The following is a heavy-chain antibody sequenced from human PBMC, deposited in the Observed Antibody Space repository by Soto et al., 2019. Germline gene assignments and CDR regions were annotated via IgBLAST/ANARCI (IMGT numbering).Heavy chain of an antibody. J-gene: IGHJ3*02. D-gene: IGHD3-22*01. V-gene: IGHV3-33*01. Sequence: QVQLVESGGGVVQPGKSLRLSCAASGFSFSSYGMHWVRQAPGKGLEWVAVIWYDGSNEDYADSVKGRFAISRDNSKNTLYLQMNSLRAADTAVYYCARDRDYYDNSGYALDIWCQGTVVTVSS. CDR3: ARDRDYYDNSGYALDI. CDR2: IWYDGSNE. CDR1: GFSFSSYG.